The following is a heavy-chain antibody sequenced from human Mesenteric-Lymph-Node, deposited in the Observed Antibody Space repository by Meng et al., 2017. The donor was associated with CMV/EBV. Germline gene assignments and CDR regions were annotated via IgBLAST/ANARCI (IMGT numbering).Heavy chain of an antibody. J-gene: IGHJ6*02. CDR1: GFTFSSYW. Sequence: LSLTCAASGFTFSSYWMHWVRQAPGKGLVWVSRINSDGSSTSYGDSVKGRFTISRDNAKNTLYLQMNSLRAEDTAVYYCARDDYYGSGRGMDVWGQGTTVTVSS. CDR2: INSDGSST. D-gene: IGHD3-10*01. CDR3: ARDDYYGSGRGMDV. V-gene: IGHV3-74*01.